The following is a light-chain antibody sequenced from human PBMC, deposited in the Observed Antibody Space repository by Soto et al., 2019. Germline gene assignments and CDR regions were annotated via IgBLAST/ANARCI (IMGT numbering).Light chain of an antibody. J-gene: IGLJ2*01. CDR2: LNSDGSH. CDR3: QTWGTGIVV. V-gene: IGLV4-69*01. CDR1: SGHSSYA. Sequence: QPVLTQSPSASACLGASVKLTCTLRSGHSSYAIAWHQQQPEKGPRYLMKLNSDGSHSKGDGIPDRFSGSSSGAERYLTISSLQSEDEADYYCQTWGTGIVVFGGGTKVTVL.